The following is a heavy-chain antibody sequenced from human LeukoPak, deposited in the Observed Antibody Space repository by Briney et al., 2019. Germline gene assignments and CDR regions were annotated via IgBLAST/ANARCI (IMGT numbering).Heavy chain of an antibody. Sequence: ASVKVSCEASGYTFTSYAMHWVRQAPGQRLEWMGWINAGNGNTKYSQKFQGRVTITRDTSANTAYMELSSLRSEDTAVYYCAREGGDSRGYYSMDYWGQGTLVTVSS. V-gene: IGHV1-3*01. CDR2: INAGNGNT. J-gene: IGHJ4*02. CDR3: AREGGDSRGYYSMDY. CDR1: GYTFTSYA. D-gene: IGHD3-22*01.